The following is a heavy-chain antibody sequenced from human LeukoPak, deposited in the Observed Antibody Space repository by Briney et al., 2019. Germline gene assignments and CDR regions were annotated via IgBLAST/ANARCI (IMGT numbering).Heavy chain of an antibody. CDR3: ARHSRSAYTGYENAFDI. Sequence: GSLRLSCAASGFTFSDYYMSWIRQPPGKGLKWIGNIYNSANTHYNPSLKTRITMSVDTSKNQFSLKLNSVTAADTGIYYCARHSRSAYTGYENAFDIWGQGTMVTVSS. D-gene: IGHD5-12*01. CDR2: IYNSANT. CDR1: GFTFSDYY. V-gene: IGHV4-38-2*01. J-gene: IGHJ3*02.